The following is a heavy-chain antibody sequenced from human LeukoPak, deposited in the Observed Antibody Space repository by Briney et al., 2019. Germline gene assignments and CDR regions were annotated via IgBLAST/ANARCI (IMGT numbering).Heavy chain of an antibody. V-gene: IGHV4-34*01. CDR2: INHSGST. CDR3: AGGDQWLLLLF. CDR1: GLTFSGYY. J-gene: IGHJ4*02. Sequence: WGTLTLTCAASGLTFSGYYLSWIRQAPGKGLEWIGEINHSGSTNYNPSLKSRVTISVDTTNNHFPLKLLYVTTADTAVYYCAGGDQWLLLLFWGQGTLVTVSS. D-gene: IGHD6-19*01.